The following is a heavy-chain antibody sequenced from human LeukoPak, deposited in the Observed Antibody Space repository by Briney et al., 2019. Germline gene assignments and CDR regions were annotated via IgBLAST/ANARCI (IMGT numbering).Heavy chain of an antibody. D-gene: IGHD3-22*01. CDR2: ISAYNGNT. CDR1: GYTFTSYG. J-gene: IGHJ4*02. Sequence: ASVKVSCKASGYTFTSYGVSWVRQAPGQGLEWMGWISAYNGNTNYAQKLQGRVTMTTDTSTSTAYMELRSLRPDDTAVYYCARVRGYSSGYYAFDYWGQGTLVTVSS. CDR3: ARVRGYSSGYYAFDY. V-gene: IGHV1-18*01.